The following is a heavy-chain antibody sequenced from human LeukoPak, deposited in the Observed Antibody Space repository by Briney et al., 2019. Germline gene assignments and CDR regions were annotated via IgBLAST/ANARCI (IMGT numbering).Heavy chain of an antibody. V-gene: IGHV3-48*01. CDR3: ARGEQQLVLNWYYYYYMDV. Sequence: GGSLRLSCAASGFTFSSYSMNWVRQAPGKGLGWVSYISSSSSTIYYADSVKGRFTISRDNAKNSLYLQMNSLRAEDTAVYYCARGEQQLVLNWYYYYYMDVWGKGTTVTVSS. CDR2: ISSSSSTI. J-gene: IGHJ6*03. D-gene: IGHD6-13*01. CDR1: GFTFSSYS.